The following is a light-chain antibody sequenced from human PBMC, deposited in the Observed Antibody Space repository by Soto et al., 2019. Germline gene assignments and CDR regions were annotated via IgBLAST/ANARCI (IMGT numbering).Light chain of an antibody. CDR3: QQYGSSPPYT. CDR1: QSVSNNY. J-gene: IGKJ2*01. Sequence: EVVLTQSPGTLSLSPGERDSLSCRASQSVSNNYFAWYQQKPGQSPKLLIFGSSDRTTGIQDRFSGSGSGTNFTLTISRLEPEDFAVYYCQQYGSSPPYTFGQGTKLEIK. CDR2: GSS. V-gene: IGKV3-20*01.